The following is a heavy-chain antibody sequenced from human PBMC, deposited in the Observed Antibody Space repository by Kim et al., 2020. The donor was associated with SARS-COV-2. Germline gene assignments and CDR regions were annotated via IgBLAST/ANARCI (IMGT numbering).Heavy chain of an antibody. CDR3: ARIGSAGIGSGPYSWFDP. CDR1: GYNFNNHW. CDR2: MYPGNSDT. D-gene: IGHD6-13*01. J-gene: IGHJ5*02. V-gene: IGHV5-51*01. Sequence: GESLKISCKGSGYNFNNHWIGWVRQMPGKGLEWMGIMYPGNSDTRYSPSFQGQVTMSADESVSTAYLHWSSLKASDTAIYYCARIGSAGIGSGPYSWFDPWGQGTLVTVSS.